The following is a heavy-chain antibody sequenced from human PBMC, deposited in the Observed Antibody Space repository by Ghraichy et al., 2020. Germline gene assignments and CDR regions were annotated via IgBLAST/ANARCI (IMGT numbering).Heavy chain of an antibody. CDR1: GYTFTGYY. Sequence: ASVKVSCKASGYTFTGYYMHWVRQAPGQGLEWMGWINPNSGGTNYAQKFQGRVTMTRDTSISTAYMELSRLRSDDTAVYYCARDRVYSSSSSYYYYGMDVWGQGTTVTVSS. V-gene: IGHV1-2*02. CDR2: INPNSGGT. CDR3: ARDRVYSSSSSYYYYGMDV. D-gene: IGHD6-6*01. J-gene: IGHJ6*02.